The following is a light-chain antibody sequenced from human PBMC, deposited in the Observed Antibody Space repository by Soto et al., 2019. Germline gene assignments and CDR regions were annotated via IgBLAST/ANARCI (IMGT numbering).Light chain of an antibody. CDR1: PSVTSNY. J-gene: IGKJ5*01. CDR2: GAS. V-gene: IGKV3-20*01. Sequence: EIGLTPAPGTPAFSPGERATLSCRASPSVTSNYLAWYQQKPGQAPRLLISGASSRAAGISDKFSGSGSGTDFTLTISRLERQEVKEYASPLSSTLPSAFPQGTRLEIK. CDR3: PLSSTLPSA.